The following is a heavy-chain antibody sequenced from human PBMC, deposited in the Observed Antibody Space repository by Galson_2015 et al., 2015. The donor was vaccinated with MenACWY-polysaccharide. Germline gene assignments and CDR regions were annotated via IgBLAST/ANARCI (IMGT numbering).Heavy chain of an antibody. J-gene: IGHJ4*02. CDR1: GFTVSDYW. CDR3: ARPRGDY. Sequence: TLSLSCAASGFTVSDYWMTWVRQSPGTGLEWVANIKQDGSVKHYVDSVKGRFTISRDDAKDSLYQQMDSLRAEDTAVYYCARPRGDYWGQGILVTVSS. CDR2: IKQDGSVK. V-gene: IGHV3-7*01.